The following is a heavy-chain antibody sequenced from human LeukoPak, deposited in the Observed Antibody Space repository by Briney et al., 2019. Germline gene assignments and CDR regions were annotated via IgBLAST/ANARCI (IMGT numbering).Heavy chain of an antibody. CDR3: ARLPMYSGSYGLGYFGY. Sequence: LWSRVTVSVDTSKNQFSLKLSSVTAADTAVYYCARLPMYSGSYGLGYFGYWGQGTLVTVSS. J-gene: IGHJ4*02. D-gene: IGHD1-26*01. V-gene: IGHV4-39*01.